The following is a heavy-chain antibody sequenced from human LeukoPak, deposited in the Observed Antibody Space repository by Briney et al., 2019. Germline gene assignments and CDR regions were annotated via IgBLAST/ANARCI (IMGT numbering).Heavy chain of an antibody. V-gene: IGHV3-33*01. Sequence: GGSLRLSCAASGFTFSTYGMHWVRQAPGKGLEWVAVIWYDGSNKYYADSVKGRFTISRDNSKNTLYLQMNSLRAEDTAVYYCARPRGFGPYYFDYWGQGTLVTVSS. CDR1: GFTFSTYG. CDR3: ARPRGFGPYYFDY. D-gene: IGHD3-10*01. J-gene: IGHJ4*02. CDR2: IWYDGSNK.